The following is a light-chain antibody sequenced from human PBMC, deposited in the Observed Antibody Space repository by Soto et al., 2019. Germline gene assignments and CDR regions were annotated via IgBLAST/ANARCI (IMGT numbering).Light chain of an antibody. CDR2: KVS. CDR1: QSLVYTDGNTY. CDR3: LQGTHWLSWM. V-gene: IGKV2-30*01. J-gene: IGKJ1*01. Sequence: DVVMTQSPLSLPVTLGQPASISCRSSQSLVYTDGNTYLSWFQQRPGQPPRRLIYKVSNRDSGVPDRFRGSGSGTDFTLKISRVEAEDVGVYYCLQGTHWLSWMFGQGTKVEIK.